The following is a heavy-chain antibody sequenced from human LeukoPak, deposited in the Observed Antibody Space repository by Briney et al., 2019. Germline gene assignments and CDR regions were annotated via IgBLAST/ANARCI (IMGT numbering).Heavy chain of an antibody. V-gene: IGHV3-74*01. D-gene: IGHD3-3*01. J-gene: IGHJ6*03. Sequence: GGSLRLSCAASGFTFSSYWMHWVRQTPGKGLVWVARINTDGSSTSYADSVKGRFTISRDNSTNTLYLQMNSMRAEDTAVYYCAKDGRPYYDFWSGYLYYYYYMDVWGKGTTVTVSS. CDR3: AKDGRPYYDFWSGYLYYYYYMDV. CDR2: INTDGSST. CDR1: GFTFSSYW.